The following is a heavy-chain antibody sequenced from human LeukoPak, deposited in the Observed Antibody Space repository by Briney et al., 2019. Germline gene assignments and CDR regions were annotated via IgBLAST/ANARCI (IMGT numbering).Heavy chain of an antibody. V-gene: IGHV3-21*01. Sequence: PGGSLRLSCAASGFTFSSYSMNWVRQAPGKGLEWVSSISSSSSYIYYADSVKGRFTISRDNSKNTLYLQMNSLRAEDTAVYYCAKERGYCSSTSCYAAFDIWGQGTMVTVSS. D-gene: IGHD2-2*01. CDR3: AKERGYCSSTSCYAAFDI. CDR1: GFTFSSYS. J-gene: IGHJ3*02. CDR2: ISSSSSYI.